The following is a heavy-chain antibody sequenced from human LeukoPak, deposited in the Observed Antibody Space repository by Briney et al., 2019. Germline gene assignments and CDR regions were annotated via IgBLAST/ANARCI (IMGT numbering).Heavy chain of an antibody. CDR3: FDH. D-gene: IGHD3-16*01. CDR1: GFTFSSYA. Sequence: GGSLRLSCAASGFTFSSYAMSWVRQAPGKGLEWVSRINERATIISYADSVKGRFTISRENARNTLYLQSVRDLILVWTPGDDFDHWGQGTLVTVSS. V-gene: IGHV3-23*01. CDR2: INERATII. J-gene: IGHJ4*02.